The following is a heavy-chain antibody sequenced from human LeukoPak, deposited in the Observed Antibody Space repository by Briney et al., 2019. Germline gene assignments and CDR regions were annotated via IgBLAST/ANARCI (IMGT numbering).Heavy chain of an antibody. V-gene: IGHV1-46*01. CDR2: IDPYDGST. D-gene: IGHD3-10*01. CDR3: ARDGGDNHYGSGTFYNLPNY. CDR1: GYTFTSYY. J-gene: IGHJ4*02. Sequence: ASVKVSCKASGYTFTSYYVYWVRQAPGQGLEWMGTIDPYDGSTTHAQKFQGRVTVTRDTSSSTVYLELNSLRFEDTAVYYCARDGGDNHYGSGTFYNLPNYWGQGTLVTVLS.